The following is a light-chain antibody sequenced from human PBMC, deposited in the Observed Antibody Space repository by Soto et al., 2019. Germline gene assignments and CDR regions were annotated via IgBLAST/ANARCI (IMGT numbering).Light chain of an antibody. CDR1: SGDLAIYNY. CDR3: SSYTDSSNYV. J-gene: IGLJ1*01. Sequence: QSVLAQPASVSGSPGQSITISCTGTSGDLAIYNYVSWYQQQPGKAPKLMIYQVTNRPSGVSNRFSGSRSGNTASLTISGLQAEDEAHYYCSSYTDSSNYVFGTGTKVTVL. CDR2: QVT. V-gene: IGLV2-14*01.